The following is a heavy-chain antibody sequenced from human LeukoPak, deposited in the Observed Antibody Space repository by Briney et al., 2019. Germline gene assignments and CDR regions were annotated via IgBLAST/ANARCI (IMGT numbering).Heavy chain of an antibody. CDR3: ARSAGYSYGKFDY. CDR1: GYTFTSYY. D-gene: IGHD5-18*01. V-gene: IGHV1-46*01. J-gene: IGHJ4*02. CDR2: ISPSGGST. Sequence: ASVKVSRKASGYTFTSYYMHWVRQAPGQGLEWMGIISPSGGSTSYAQKFQGRVTITADKSTSTAYMELSSLRSEDTAVYYCARSAGYSYGKFDYWGQGTLVTVSS.